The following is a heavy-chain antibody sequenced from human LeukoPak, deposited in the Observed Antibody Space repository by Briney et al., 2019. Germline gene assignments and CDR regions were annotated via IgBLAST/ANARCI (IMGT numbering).Heavy chain of an antibody. J-gene: IGHJ6*02. V-gene: IGHV4-59*01. CDR3: ARSLWFGENYYYYYGMDV. D-gene: IGHD3-10*01. CDR2: IYYSGST. CDR1: GGSISSYY. Sequence: SETLSLTCTVSGGSISSYYWSWIRQPPGKGLEWIGYIYYSGSTNYNPSLKSRVTISVDTSKNQFSLKLSSVTAADTAVYYCARSLWFGENYYYYYGMDVWGQGTTVTVSS.